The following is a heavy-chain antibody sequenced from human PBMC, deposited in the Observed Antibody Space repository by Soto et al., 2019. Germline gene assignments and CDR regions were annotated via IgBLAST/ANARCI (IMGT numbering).Heavy chain of an antibody. CDR2: IYYSGST. J-gene: IGHJ3*02. Sequence: SETLSLTCTVSGGSISKSNYYWGWIRQPPGKGLEWIGSIYYSGSTSYNSSLKSRVTISVDTSKNQFSLRLSAVTAADTAVYYCASRTLGAFDIWGQGTMVTVSS. CDR1: GGSISKSNYY. CDR3: ASRTLGAFDI. D-gene: IGHD3-16*01. V-gene: IGHV4-39*01.